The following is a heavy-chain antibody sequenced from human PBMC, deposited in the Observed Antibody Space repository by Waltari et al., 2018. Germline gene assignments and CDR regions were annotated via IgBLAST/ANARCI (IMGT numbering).Heavy chain of an antibody. Sequence: EVQLLESGGGLVQPGGSLRLSCAASGFTFSSYAMSWVRQAPGKGLEWVSAISGSGGRTYYADSVKGRITNSRDNSKNTLYLQMNSLRAEDKAVYYCAKDILSSGYCSSTSCYDWFDPWGQGTLVTVSS. CDR2: ISGSGGRT. D-gene: IGHD2-2*01. J-gene: IGHJ5*02. V-gene: IGHV3-23*01. CDR3: AKDILSSGYCSSTSCYDWFDP. CDR1: GFTFSSYA.